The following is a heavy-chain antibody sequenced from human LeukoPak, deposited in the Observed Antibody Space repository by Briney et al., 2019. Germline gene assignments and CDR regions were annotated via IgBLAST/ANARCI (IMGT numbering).Heavy chain of an antibody. V-gene: IGHV3-33*06. CDR1: GFTFSSYG. CDR2: IWYDGSNK. J-gene: IGHJ4*02. CDR3: AKGRRNGDFDY. Sequence: QPGRSLRLSCAASGFTFSSYGMHWVRQAPGKGLEWVAVIWYDGSNKYYADSVKGRFTISRDNSKNTLYLQMNSLRAEDTAVYYCAKGRRNGDFDYWGQGTLVTVSS. D-gene: IGHD2-8*01.